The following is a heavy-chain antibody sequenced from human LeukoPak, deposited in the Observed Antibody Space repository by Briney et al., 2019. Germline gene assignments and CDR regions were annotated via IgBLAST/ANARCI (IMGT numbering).Heavy chain of an antibody. CDR3: ASLARAGLYYYYGMDV. CDR2: IYYSGST. CDR1: GGSISSYY. Sequence: SETLSLTCTVSGGSISSYYWSWIRQPPGKGLEWIGYIYYSGSTNYNPSLKSRVTISVDTSKNQFSLKLSSVTAADTAVYYCASLARAGLYYYYGMDVWGQGTTVTVSS. D-gene: IGHD3-10*01. J-gene: IGHJ6*02. V-gene: IGHV4-59*01.